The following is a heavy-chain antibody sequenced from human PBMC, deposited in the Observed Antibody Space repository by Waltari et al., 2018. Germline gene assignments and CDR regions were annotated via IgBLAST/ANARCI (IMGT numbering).Heavy chain of an antibody. J-gene: IGHJ4*02. D-gene: IGHD2-2*01. CDR3: AKEDVEYQLPGGVDY. Sequence: EVQLLESGGGLVQPGGSLRLSCAASGFTFSSYAMRWVSKAPGKGLEWVSAISGSGGSTYYADSVKGRFTISRDNSKNTLYLQMNSLRAEDTAVYYCAKEDVEYQLPGGVDYWGQGTLVTVSS. V-gene: IGHV3-23*01. CDR2: ISGSGGST. CDR1: GFTFSSYA.